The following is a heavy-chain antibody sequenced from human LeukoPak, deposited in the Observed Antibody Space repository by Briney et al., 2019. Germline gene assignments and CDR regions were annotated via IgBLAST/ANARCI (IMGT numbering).Heavy chain of an antibody. Sequence: GGTLRLSCAASGFTFSSYGMSWVRQAPGKGLEWVSAISGSGGSTYYADSVKGRFTISRDNSKSTLSLQMNSLRAEDTAIYYCATYRQVLLPFESWGQGTLVTVSS. D-gene: IGHD2-8*02. CDR1: GFTFSSYG. J-gene: IGHJ4*02. V-gene: IGHV3-23*01. CDR3: ATYRQVLLPFES. CDR2: ISGSGGST.